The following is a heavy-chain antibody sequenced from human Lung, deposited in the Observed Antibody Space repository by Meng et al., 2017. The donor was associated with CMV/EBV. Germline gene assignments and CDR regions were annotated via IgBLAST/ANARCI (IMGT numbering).Heavy chain of an antibody. V-gene: IGHV3-30*02. J-gene: IGHJ4*01. CDR2: IWSNGGTK. Sequence: GESLKISCTASGFTFRNYGVHWVRQAPGKGLEWVAFIWSNGGTKFYADSVDGRFTISRDNSRNVVYLQMDSLRLGDTAIYFCARESMSWYFDYWGPGALVTGSS. CDR3: ARESMSWYFDY. CDR1: GFTFRNYG. D-gene: IGHD6-13*01.